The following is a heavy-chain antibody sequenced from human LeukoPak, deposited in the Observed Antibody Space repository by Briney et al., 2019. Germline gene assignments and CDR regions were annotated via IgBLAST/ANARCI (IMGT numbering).Heavy chain of an antibody. V-gene: IGHV3-21*01. J-gene: IGHJ6*03. CDR3: ARDPPGYSSYQPMDV. CDR2: ISSSSSYI. CDR1: GFTFSSYS. D-gene: IGHD5-12*01. Sequence: GGSLRLSCAASGFTFSSYSMNWVRQAPGKGLEWVSSISSSSSYIYYADSVKGRFTISRDNAKNSLYLQMNSLRAEDTAVYYCARDPPGYSSYQPMDVWGKGTTVTVSS.